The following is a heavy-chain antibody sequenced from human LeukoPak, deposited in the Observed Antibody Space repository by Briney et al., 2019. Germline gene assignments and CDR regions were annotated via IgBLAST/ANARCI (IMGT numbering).Heavy chain of an antibody. D-gene: IGHD3-3*01. V-gene: IGHV3-7*01. CDR1: GFTFRNYW. J-gene: IGHJ4*02. Sequence: GGSLRLSCAASGFTFRNYWMTWVRQAPGKGLEWVANIKQDESEKYYVDSVKGRFTISRDKAKNSVYLQMNSLRDEDTAVYYCARVEWMGRMDYWGQGTLVTVSS. CDR3: ARVEWMGRMDY. CDR2: IKQDESEK.